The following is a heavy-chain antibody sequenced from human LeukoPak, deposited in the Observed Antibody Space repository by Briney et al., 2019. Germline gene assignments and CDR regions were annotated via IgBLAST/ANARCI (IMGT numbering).Heavy chain of an antibody. Sequence: KESGPTLVKPTQTLALTCTFSGFSLNTSEVGVGWIRQTPGKALEWLALIYGNDAKIYRPSLESRLTVTKDTSKNQVVLTLTNMDPVDTATYYSAHRRAEGSSGTICYSFDHWGQGTLVTVSS. J-gene: IGHJ4*02. CDR3: AHRRAEGSSGTICYSFDH. CDR2: IYGNDAK. V-gene: IGHV2-5*01. CDR1: GFSLNTSEVG. D-gene: IGHD2-15*01.